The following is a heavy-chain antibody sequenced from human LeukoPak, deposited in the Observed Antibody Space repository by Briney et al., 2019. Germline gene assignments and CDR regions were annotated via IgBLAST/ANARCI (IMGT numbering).Heavy chain of an antibody. CDR1: GGSFSGYY. J-gene: IGHJ4*02. CDR3: AREGLGDANDY. V-gene: IGHV4-34*01. Sequence: SETLSLTCAVYGGSFSGYYWSWIRQPPGKGLEWIGEINHSGSTNYNPSLKSRVTMSVDTSKNQFSLKLSSVTAADTAVYYCAREGLGDANDYWGQGTPVTVSS. CDR2: INHSGST. D-gene: IGHD4-17*01.